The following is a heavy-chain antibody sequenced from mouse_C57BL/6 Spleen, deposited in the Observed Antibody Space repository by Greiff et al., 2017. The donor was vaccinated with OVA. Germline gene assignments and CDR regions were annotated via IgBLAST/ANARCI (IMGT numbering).Heavy chain of an antibody. CDR1: GYTFTDYN. J-gene: IGHJ4*01. D-gene: IGHD3-2*02. Sequence: EVQLQQSGPELVKPGASVKIPCKASGYTFTDYNMDWVKQSHGKSLEWIGDINPNNGGTIYNQKFKGKATLTVDKSSSTAYMELRSLTSEDTAVYYCERSSSSGYVKYYAMDYWGQGTSVTVSS. CDR2: INPNNGGT. CDR3: ERSSSSGYVKYYAMDY. V-gene: IGHV1-18*01.